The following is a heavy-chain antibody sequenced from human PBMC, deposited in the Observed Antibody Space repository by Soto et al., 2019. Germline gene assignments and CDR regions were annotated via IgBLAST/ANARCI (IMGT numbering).Heavy chain of an antibody. CDR1: GFTFNNYA. CDR2: ISGRGGST. J-gene: IGHJ6*02. D-gene: IGHD4-17*01. Sequence: EVHVLESGGGLVQPGGSLRLSCAASGFTFNNYAMSWVRQAPDKGLEWVSAISGRGGSTYYADSVKGRFTISRDNSKNTLFLQMNSLRAEDTAVYYCAKDSTVTTSLYSYYYGLDVWGQGTTVTVSS. V-gene: IGHV3-23*01. CDR3: AKDSTVTTSLYSYYYGLDV.